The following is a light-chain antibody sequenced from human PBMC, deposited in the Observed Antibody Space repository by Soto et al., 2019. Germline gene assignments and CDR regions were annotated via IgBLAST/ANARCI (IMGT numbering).Light chain of an antibody. CDR3: CSYAGSNNFV. CDR2: DVT. J-gene: IGLJ1*01. V-gene: IGLV2-14*03. Sequence: QSALTQPASVSGSPGQSIAISCTGTSSDVGAYNYVSWYQQYPGQAPKLMIYDVTSRPSGVSDRFSGSKSGNTASLTISGLQAEDEADYYCCSYAGSNNFVFGTGTKVTVL. CDR1: SSDVGAYNY.